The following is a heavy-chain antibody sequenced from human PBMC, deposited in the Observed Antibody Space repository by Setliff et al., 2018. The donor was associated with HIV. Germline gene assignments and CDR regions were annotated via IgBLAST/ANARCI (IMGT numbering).Heavy chain of an antibody. Sequence: SETLSLTCAVYGGPSSGYWSWVRQSPGKGLEWIGEISHSGSTYYNPSLKSRVTISVDTSKNQFSLKLSSVTAADAAVYYCASRVYYYDSSGYLREEGFDPWVQGTLVTVSS. CDR2: ISHSGST. J-gene: IGHJ5*02. V-gene: IGHV4-34*01. CDR3: ASRVYYYDSSGYLREEGFDP. CDR1: GGPSSGY. D-gene: IGHD3-22*01.